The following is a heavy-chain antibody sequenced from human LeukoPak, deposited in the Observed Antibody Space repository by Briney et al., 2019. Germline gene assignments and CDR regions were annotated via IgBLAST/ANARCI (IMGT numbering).Heavy chain of an antibody. CDR3: ARARLLYCTNGVCYMSPFDY. CDR1: GYTFTGYY. CDR2: INPNSGGT. D-gene: IGHD2-8*01. V-gene: IGHV1-2*02. J-gene: IGHJ4*02. Sequence: GASVTVSCKASGYTFTGYYMHWVRQAPGQGLEWMGWINPNSGGTNYAQKFQGRVTMTRDTSISTACMELSRLRSDDTAVYYCARARLLYCTNGVCYMSPFDYWGQGTLVTVSS.